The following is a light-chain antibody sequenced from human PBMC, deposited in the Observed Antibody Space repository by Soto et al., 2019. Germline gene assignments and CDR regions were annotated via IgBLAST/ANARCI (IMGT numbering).Light chain of an antibody. CDR2: GNS. J-gene: IGLJ3*02. V-gene: IGLV1-40*01. Sequence: QSVLTQPPSVSGAPGQRVTISCTGSSSNIGAGYDVHWYQQLPGTAPKLLIYGNSNRPSGVPDRFSGSKSGTSASLAITGLQAEDEADYYCQYYDSSLSALFGGGTKRTVL. CDR3: QYYDSSLSAL. CDR1: SSNIGAGYD.